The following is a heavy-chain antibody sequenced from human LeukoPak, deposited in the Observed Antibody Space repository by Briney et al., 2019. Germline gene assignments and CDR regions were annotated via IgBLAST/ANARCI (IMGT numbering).Heavy chain of an antibody. CDR1: GFTFSSSA. J-gene: IGHJ5*02. CDR2: ISGYDGRT. CDR3: AKGGQWLPPDP. Sequence: GGSLRLSCAASGFTFSSSAMSWVRQAPGKGLEWVSAISGYDGRTYYADSVKGRFTISRDNSKNTLYLQMTSLRAEDTADYYCAKGGQWLPPDPWGQGTLVTVSS. V-gene: IGHV3-23*01. D-gene: IGHD6-19*01.